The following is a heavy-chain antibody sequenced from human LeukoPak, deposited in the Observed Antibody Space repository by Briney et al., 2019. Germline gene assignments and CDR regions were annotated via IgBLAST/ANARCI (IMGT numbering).Heavy chain of an antibody. CDR3: ARDRYYDSSGYYFSAEYFQH. CDR1: GGSISSSSYY. D-gene: IGHD3-22*01. Sequence: PSETLSLTCTVSGGSISSSSYYWGWIRQPPGKGLEWIGSIYYSGSTYYNPSLKSRVTISVDTSKNQFSLKLSSVTAADTAVYYCARDRYYDSSGYYFSAEYFQHWGQGTLVTVSS. V-gene: IGHV4-39*07. CDR2: IYYSGST. J-gene: IGHJ1*01.